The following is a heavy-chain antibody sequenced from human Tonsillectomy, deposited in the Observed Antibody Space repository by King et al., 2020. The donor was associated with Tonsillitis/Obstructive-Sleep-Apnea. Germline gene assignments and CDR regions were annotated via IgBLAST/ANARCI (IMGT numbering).Heavy chain of an antibody. J-gene: IGHJ3*02. Sequence: QLVQSGGGLVKPGGSLRLSCAASGFTFSSSSMNWVRQAPGKGLEWVSSITSSSGYIFYADSVKGRFTISRENAKNSLYLQMNYLRAEDTAVYYCARGIIVPAANDAFDIWGQGTMVTVSS. D-gene: IGHD2-2*01. CDR3: ARGIIVPAANDAFDI. V-gene: IGHV3-21*01. CDR2: ITSSSGYI. CDR1: GFTFSSSS.